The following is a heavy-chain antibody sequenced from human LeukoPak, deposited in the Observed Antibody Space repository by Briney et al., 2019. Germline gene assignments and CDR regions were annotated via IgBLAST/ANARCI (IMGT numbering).Heavy chain of an antibody. J-gene: IGHJ5*02. CDR2: IYYSGST. Sequence: PSQTLSLTCTVSGGSISSGDYYWSWIRQPPGKGLEWVGYIYYSGSTYYNPSLRSRVTISVDTSKNQFSLRLRSVTAADTAVYYCARGLVYSRLIRGWFDPWGQGTLVTVSS. V-gene: IGHV4-30-4*01. D-gene: IGHD6-13*01. CDR1: GGSISSGDYY. CDR3: ARGLVYSRLIRGWFDP.